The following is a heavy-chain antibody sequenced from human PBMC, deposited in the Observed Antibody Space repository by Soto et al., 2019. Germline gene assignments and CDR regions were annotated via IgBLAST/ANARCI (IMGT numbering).Heavy chain of an antibody. J-gene: IGHJ5*01. Sequence: QVQLHESGPGLVEPSGTLSLTCGVAGGTIRRPEWWTWVRQPPGKGLEWMGEIFKSGSTNYTPSLARRVIISVDKSQDPLSLTLTSVTAASTDVSFCARGRGRYSSGWSWFDPLGQGIFVTVSA. D-gene: IGHD6-19*01. CDR3: ARGRGRYSSGWSWFDP. V-gene: IGHV4-4*02. CDR2: IFKSGST. CDR1: GGTIRRPEW.